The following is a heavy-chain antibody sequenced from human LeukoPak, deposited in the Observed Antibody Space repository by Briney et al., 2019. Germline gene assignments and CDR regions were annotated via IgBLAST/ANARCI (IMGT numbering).Heavy chain of an antibody. D-gene: IGHD6-13*01. CDR2: IYSGGST. J-gene: IGHJ6*04. V-gene: IGHV3-53*01. CDR3: ARLAAAAYYYYYGMDV. Sequence: GGSLRLSCAAPGFTVSSNYMSWVRQAPGKGLEWVSVIYSGGSTYYADSVKGRFTISRDNSKNTLYLQMNSLRAEDTAVYYCARLAAAAYYYYYGMDVWGKGTTVTVSS. CDR1: GFTVSSNY.